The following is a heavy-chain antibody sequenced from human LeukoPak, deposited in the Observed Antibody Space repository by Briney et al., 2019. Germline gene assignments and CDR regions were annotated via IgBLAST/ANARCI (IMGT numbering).Heavy chain of an antibody. CDR3: TRRPYSSSWYYFDY. V-gene: IGHV3-11*04. Sequence: GGSLRLSCTVSGFTFSDFYMGWVRQAPGKGLEWVSYISSSGSMLHYADSVEGRFTISRDNGKSSLYLQMSSLRLEDTAVYYCTRRPYSSSWYYFDYWGQGTLVTVSS. D-gene: IGHD6-13*01. J-gene: IGHJ4*02. CDR2: ISSSGSML. CDR1: GFTFSDFY.